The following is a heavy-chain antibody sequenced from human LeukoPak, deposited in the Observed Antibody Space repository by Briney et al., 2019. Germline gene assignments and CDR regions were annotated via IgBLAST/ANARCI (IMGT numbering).Heavy chain of an antibody. V-gene: IGHV1-46*01. CDR1: GYTFTSNY. CDR2: INPSGGST. CDR3: ARVTFGGVIAFDY. Sequence: ASVKVSCKASGYTFTSNYMHWARQAPGQGLEWMGIINPSGGSTSYAQKFQGRVTMTRDTSTSTVYMELSSLRSEDTAVYYCARVTFGGVIAFDYWGQGTLVTVSS. J-gene: IGHJ4*02. D-gene: IGHD3-16*02.